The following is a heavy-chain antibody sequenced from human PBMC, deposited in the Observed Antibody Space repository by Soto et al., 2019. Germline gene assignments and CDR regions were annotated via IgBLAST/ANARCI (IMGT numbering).Heavy chain of an antibody. CDR3: ARDPPWGAHTQYYFDY. J-gene: IGHJ4*02. Sequence: QVQLVQSGAEVKKPGSSVKVSCKASGGTFSSYTISWVRQAPGQGLEWMGRIIPILGIANYAQKFQGRVTITADKSTSTDYMELSSLRSEDTAVYYCARDPPWGAHTQYYFDYWGQGTLVTVSS. CDR1: GGTFSSYT. V-gene: IGHV1-69*08. CDR2: IIPILGIA. D-gene: IGHD1-26*01.